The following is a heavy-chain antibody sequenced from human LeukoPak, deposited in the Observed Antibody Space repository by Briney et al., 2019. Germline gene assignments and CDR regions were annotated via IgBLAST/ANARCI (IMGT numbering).Heavy chain of an antibody. D-gene: IGHD3-16*02. CDR3: ASSMITFGGVIADDY. J-gene: IGHJ4*02. CDR2: IIPILGIA. Sequence: GASVKVSCKASGGTFSSYAISWVRQAPGQGLEWMGRIIPILGIANYAQKFQGRVTITADKSTSTAYMELSSLRSEDTAVYYCASSMITFGGVIADDYWGQGTLVTVSS. V-gene: IGHV1-69*04. CDR1: GGTFSSYA.